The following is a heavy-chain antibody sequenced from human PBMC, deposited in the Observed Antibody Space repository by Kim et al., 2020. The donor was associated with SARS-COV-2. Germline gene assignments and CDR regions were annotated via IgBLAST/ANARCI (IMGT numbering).Heavy chain of an antibody. J-gene: IGHJ4*02. CDR2: IIGSGGTA. Sequence: GGSLRLSRAASGFTFSTYTMSWVRQAPGKGLQWVSSIIGSGGTASYADSVKGRFTTSRDDSKNTLFLQMNSLRAEDTAIYYCAKDLLPDGFWEVDYLGQG. V-gene: IGHV3-23*01. CDR1: GFTFSTYT. D-gene: IGHD1-26*01. CDR3: AKDLLPDGFWEVDY.